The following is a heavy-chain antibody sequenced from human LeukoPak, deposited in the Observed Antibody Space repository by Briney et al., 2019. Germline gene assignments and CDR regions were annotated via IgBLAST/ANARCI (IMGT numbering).Heavy chain of an antibody. CDR3: ARLKYCTNGVCYAGFDY. Sequence: GASVTVSCKASGYTFTSYAMHWVRQAPGQRLEWMGWINAGNGNTKYSQKFQGRVTITRDTSADTAYMELSSLGSEDTAVYYCARLKYCTNGVCYAGFDYWGQGTLVTVSS. J-gene: IGHJ4*02. D-gene: IGHD2-8*01. CDR1: GYTFTSYA. V-gene: IGHV1-3*01. CDR2: INAGNGNT.